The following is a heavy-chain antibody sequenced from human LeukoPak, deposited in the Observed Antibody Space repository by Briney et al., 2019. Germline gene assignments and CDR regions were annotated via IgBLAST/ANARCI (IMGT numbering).Heavy chain of an antibody. D-gene: IGHD2-2*01. Sequence: ASVKVSCKASGYTFTSYYMHWVRQAPGQGLEWMGIINPGGGSTSYAQKFQGRVTMTRDTSTSTVYMELSSLRSEDTAVYYCARVDRYCSSTSCSTFYFDYWGQGTLVTVSS. J-gene: IGHJ4*02. CDR1: GYTFTSYY. CDR3: ARVDRYCSSTSCSTFYFDY. V-gene: IGHV1-46*01. CDR2: INPGGGST.